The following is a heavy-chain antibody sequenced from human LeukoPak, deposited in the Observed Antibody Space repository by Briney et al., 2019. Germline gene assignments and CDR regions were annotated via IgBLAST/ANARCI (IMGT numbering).Heavy chain of an antibody. CDR2: ISYDGSNK. V-gene: IGHV3-30*18. D-gene: IGHD6-19*01. J-gene: IGHJ4*02. CDR3: AKDPQRYSSGWYLYYFDY. CDR1: GFTFSSYG. Sequence: GGSLRLSCAASGFTFSSYGMHWVRQAPGKGLEWVAVISYDGSNKYYADSVKGRFTISRDNSKNTLYLQMNSLRAEDTAVYYCAKDPQRYSSGWYLYYFDYWGQGTLVTVSS.